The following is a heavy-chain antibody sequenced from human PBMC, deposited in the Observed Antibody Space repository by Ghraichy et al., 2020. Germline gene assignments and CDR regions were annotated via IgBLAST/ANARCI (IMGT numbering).Heavy chain of an antibody. J-gene: IGHJ5*02. Sequence: SQTLSLTCAVYGGSFSGYYWSWIRQPPGKGLEWIGEINHSGSTNYNPSLKSRVTISVDTSKNQFSLKLSSVTAADTAVYYCARHRGLLWFGELSPWGQGTLVTVSS. D-gene: IGHD3-10*01. V-gene: IGHV4-34*01. CDR3: ARHRGLLWFGELSP. CDR1: GGSFSGYY. CDR2: INHSGST.